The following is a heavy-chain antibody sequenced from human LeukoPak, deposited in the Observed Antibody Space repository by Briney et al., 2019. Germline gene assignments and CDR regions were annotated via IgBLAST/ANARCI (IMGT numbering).Heavy chain of an antibody. V-gene: IGHV3-30*02. CDR2: IRYDGSNK. D-gene: IGHD2-15*01. J-gene: IGHJ3*02. Sequence: PGGSLRLSCAASGFTFSSYGMLWVRQAPGKGLEWVAFIRYDGSNKYYADSVKGRFTISRDNAKNSLYLQMNSLRAEDTAVYYCARGGVVVAATHAFDIWGQGTMVTVSS. CDR1: GFTFSSYG. CDR3: ARGGVVVAATHAFDI.